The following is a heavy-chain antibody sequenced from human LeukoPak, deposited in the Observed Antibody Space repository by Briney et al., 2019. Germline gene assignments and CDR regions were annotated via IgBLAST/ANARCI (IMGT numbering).Heavy chain of an antibody. CDR1: GFTVSSNY. D-gene: IGHD2-15*01. CDR2: IYSGGST. CDR3: AKDLQYCSGGSCYSGDPGPDY. J-gene: IGHJ4*02. V-gene: IGHV3-66*01. Sequence: PGGSLRLSCAASGFTVSSNYMSWVRQAPGKGLEWVSVIYSGGSTYYADSVKGRFTISRDNSKNTLYLQMNSLRAEDTAVYYCAKDLQYCSGGSCYSGDPGPDYWGQGTLVTVSS.